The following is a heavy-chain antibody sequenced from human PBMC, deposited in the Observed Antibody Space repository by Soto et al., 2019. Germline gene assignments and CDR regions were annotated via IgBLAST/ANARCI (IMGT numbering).Heavy chain of an antibody. Sequence: GGSLRLSCAASGFTFSRYIMHWVRQAPGQGLEWIATISSTSTNIYYADSVKGRITISRDNPKNSLSLQMDSLRREDTAVYYCTRGIASSSLVTFDVWGQGTMVTVSS. CDR1: GFTFSRYI. CDR3: TRGIASSSLVTFDV. CDR2: ISSTSTNI. V-gene: IGHV3-21*01. D-gene: IGHD2-21*01. J-gene: IGHJ3*01.